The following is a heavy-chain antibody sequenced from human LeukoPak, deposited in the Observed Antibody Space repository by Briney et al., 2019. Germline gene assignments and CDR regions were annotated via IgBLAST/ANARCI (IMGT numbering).Heavy chain of an antibody. CDR2: INPSGGST. Sequence: VASVKVSCKASGYTFTSYYMHWARQAPGQGLEWMGIINPSGGSTSYAQKFQGRVTMTRDMSTSTVYMELSSLRSEDTAVYYCARVDAGDSSGSEPDYWGQGTLVTVSS. CDR3: ARVDAGDSSGSEPDY. J-gene: IGHJ4*02. V-gene: IGHV1-46*01. CDR1: GYTFTSYY. D-gene: IGHD3-22*01.